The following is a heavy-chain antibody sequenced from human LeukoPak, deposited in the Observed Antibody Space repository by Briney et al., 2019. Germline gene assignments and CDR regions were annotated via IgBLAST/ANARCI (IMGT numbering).Heavy chain of an antibody. V-gene: IGHV4-61*02. J-gene: IGHJ6*03. CDR1: GDSISSGSYY. CDR3: ARGLRGYSYGYVPWELSYYMDV. Sequence: PSETLSLTCTVSGDSISSGSYYWSWIRQPAGKGLEWIGRIYSSGRINYNLSLKSRVTISVDTSKNPFSLRLSSVTAADTAVYYCARGLRGYSYGYVPWELSYYMDVWGKGTTVTISS. CDR2: IYSSGRI. D-gene: IGHD5-18*01.